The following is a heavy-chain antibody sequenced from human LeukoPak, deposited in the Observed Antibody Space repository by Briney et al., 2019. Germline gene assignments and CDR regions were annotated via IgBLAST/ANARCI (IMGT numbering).Heavy chain of an antibody. CDR2: IYYSGST. V-gene: IGHV4-59*01. Sequence: SETLSLTCTVSGGSISSYYWSWTRQPPGKGLEWIGYIYYSGSTNYNPSLKSRVTISVDTSKNQFSLKLSSVTAADTAVYYCARESEYLLEHYADVWGQGTTVTVSS. CDR1: GGSISSYY. J-gene: IGHJ6*02. D-gene: IGHD3-16*01. CDR3: ARESEYLLEHYADV.